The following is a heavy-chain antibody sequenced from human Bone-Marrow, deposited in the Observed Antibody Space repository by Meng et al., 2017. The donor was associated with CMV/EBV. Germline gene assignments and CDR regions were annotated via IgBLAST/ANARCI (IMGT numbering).Heavy chain of an antibody. V-gene: IGHV3-21*01. J-gene: IGHJ4*02. CDR2: IDTSSTFI. Sequence: GESLKISCAVSGFTFSSYTMNWVRQAPGKGPEWVSYIDTSSTFIYYADSVKGRFTISRDNAKNSLYLQMNSLRADDTAVYYCARVPRIASGGCDYWGQGTLVTVYS. D-gene: IGHD1-26*01. CDR1: GFTFSSYT. CDR3: ARVPRIASGGCDY.